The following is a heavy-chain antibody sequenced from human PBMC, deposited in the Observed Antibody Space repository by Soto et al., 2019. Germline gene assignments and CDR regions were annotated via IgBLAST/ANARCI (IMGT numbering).Heavy chain of an antibody. V-gene: IGHV2-5*02. CDR2: IYWDDDK. CDR3: ARSCITMVRGVGGSGMDV. J-gene: IGHJ6*02. CDR1: GFSLSTSGVG. D-gene: IGHD3-10*01. Sequence: QITLKESGPTLVKPTQTLTLTCTFSGFSLSTSGVGVGWIRQPPGKALEWLALIYWDDDKRYSPSLKSRLTITKDTSKNQVVLTMANMDPVDTATYYCARSCITMVRGVGGSGMDVWGQGTTVTVSS.